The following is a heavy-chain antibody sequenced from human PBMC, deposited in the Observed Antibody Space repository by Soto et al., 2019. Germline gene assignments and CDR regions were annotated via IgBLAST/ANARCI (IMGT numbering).Heavy chain of an antibody. Sequence: SETLSLTCTVSGDSISSGGYYGSWIRQHPGKGLECIGYIYYSVSTYYNRSLKSRVTISVDMSKNQFSLRLSSVTAADTAVYYSARFNGPPYCFDYWAPGTPVT. V-gene: IGHV4-31*03. CDR1: GDSISSGGYY. CDR3: ARFNGPPYCFDY. CDR2: IYYSVST. J-gene: IGHJ4*02.